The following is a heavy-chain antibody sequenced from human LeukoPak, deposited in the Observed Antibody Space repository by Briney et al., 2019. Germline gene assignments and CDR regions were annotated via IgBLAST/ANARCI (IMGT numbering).Heavy chain of an antibody. CDR2: IKSKTAGGTT. D-gene: IGHD2-2*01. CDR3: TTSDAQDGLYYYYMDV. J-gene: IGHJ6*03. CDR1: VFTFSKAR. Sequence: GSLRLSCAASVFTFSKARMSWVRQAPGKGLKCLGRIKSKTAGGTTDYAAPVKGRFTISRDDSKNTLYLQMNSLKTEDTVVYYCTTSDAQDGLYYYYMDVWGKGTTVTVSS. V-gene: IGHV3-15*01.